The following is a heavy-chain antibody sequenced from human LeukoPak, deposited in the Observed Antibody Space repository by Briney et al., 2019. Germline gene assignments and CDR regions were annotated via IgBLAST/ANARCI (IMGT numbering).Heavy chain of an antibody. J-gene: IGHJ4*02. CDR2: IYWDDDK. CDR1: GFSLSTSGVG. D-gene: IGHD3-10*01. CDR3: ARQGHYGSGDYYFDY. Sequence: SGPTLVKPTQPLTLTCTFSGFSLSTSGVGVGWIRQPPGRALEWLALIYWDDDKRYSPSLKSRLTITKDTSKSQVVLTMTNMDPVDTATYYCARQGHYGSGDYYFDYWGQGTLVTVSS. V-gene: IGHV2-5*02.